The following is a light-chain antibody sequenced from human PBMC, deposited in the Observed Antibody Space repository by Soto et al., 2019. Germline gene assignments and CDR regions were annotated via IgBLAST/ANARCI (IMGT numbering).Light chain of an antibody. J-gene: IGKJ4*01. CDR3: QPRSNWPPGSA. Sequence: EIVLTQSPATLSLSPGERATLSCRASQSVGSYLAWYQQKPGQAPRLLISDASNRATGIPARFSGSGSGTGFTLTISSLEPEDFAVYYCQPRSNWPPGSAFGGGTKVEIK. CDR2: DAS. CDR1: QSVGSY. V-gene: IGKV3-11*01.